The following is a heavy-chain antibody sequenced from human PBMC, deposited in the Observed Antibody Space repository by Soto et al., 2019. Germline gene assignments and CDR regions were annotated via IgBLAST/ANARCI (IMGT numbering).Heavy chain of an antibody. CDR3: AASGGVVVIPNWFDP. CDR1: GFTFSDYA. CDR2: ISFDGNIK. Sequence: PGGSLRLSCAASGFTFSDYAMHWVRHVPGQGLEWVAVISFDGNIKYDADSVKGRFTISRDNSKNTLFLQMNSLKGEDTAVYHCAASGGVVVIPNWFDPWGQGTLVTVSS. J-gene: IGHJ5*02. V-gene: IGHV3-30-3*01. D-gene: IGHD3-22*01.